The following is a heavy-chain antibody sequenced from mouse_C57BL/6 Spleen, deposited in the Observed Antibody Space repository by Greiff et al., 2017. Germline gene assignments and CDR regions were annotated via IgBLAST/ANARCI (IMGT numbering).Heavy chain of an antibody. CDR3: ARYGNYSYWYFDV. Sequence: EVMLVESGGGLVQPGGSLSLSCAASGFTFTDYYMSWVRQPPGQALEWLGFIRNKANGYTTEYSASVKGRFTISTDNSQSILYLQMNALSAEDSATYYCARYGNYSYWYFDVWGTGTTVTVSS. CDR1: GFTFTDYY. D-gene: IGHD2-1*01. J-gene: IGHJ1*03. CDR2: IRNKANGYTT. V-gene: IGHV7-3*01.